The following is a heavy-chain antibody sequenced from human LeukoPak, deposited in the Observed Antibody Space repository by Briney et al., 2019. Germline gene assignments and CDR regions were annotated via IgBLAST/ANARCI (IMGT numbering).Heavy chain of an antibody. D-gene: IGHD4-17*01. CDR1: GGTFSSYA. J-gene: IGHJ3*02. CDR3: ARDSHGDYDDAFDI. CDR2: ISAYNGNT. V-gene: IGHV1-18*01. Sequence: ASVKVSCKASGGTFSSYAISWVRQAPGQGLEWMGWISAYNGNTNYAQKLQGRVTMTTDTSTSTAYMELRSLRSDDTAVYYCARDSHGDYDDAFDIWGQGTMVTVSS.